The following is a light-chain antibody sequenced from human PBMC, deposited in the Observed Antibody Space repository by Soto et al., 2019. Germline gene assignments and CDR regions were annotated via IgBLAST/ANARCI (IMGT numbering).Light chain of an antibody. J-gene: IGLJ2*01. CDR3: SSYTSSSPKV. V-gene: IGLV2-14*01. CDR1: SSDVGGYNY. Sequence: QSALTQPASVSGSPGQSITISCTGTSSDVGGYNYVSWCQQHPGKAPKLMIYDVSNRPSGVSNRFSGSKSGNTASLTISGLQAEDEADYYCSSYTSSSPKVFGGGTKVTVL. CDR2: DVS.